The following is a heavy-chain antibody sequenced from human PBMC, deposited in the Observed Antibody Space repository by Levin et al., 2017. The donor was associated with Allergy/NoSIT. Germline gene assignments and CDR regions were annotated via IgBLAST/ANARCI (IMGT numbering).Heavy chain of an antibody. Sequence: GESLKISCAASGFTFSSLFMSWVRQAPGRGLEWVSTVSGGGDRTYYARSVRGRFTISRDNSKNTLSLQMNSLGAEDTAVYYCATPLGGTTDVFDTWGQGTLVTVSS. D-gene: IGHD1-26*01. CDR2: VSGGGDRT. V-gene: IGHV3-23*01. J-gene: IGHJ4*02. CDR3: ATPLGGTTDVFDT. CDR1: GFTFSSLF.